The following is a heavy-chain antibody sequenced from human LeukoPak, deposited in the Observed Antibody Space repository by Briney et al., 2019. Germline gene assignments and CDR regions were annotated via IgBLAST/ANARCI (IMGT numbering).Heavy chain of an antibody. D-gene: IGHD6-13*01. CDR2: ISGGGRTI. CDR1: GFTFSDYY. Sequence: GGSLKLSCAASGFTFSDYYMSWIRQTPGKGLEWVSYISGGGRTIYYADSVKGRFTISRDNAKNSLYLLMNSLRAEETAVYYCARMRVAAGSYYFDYWGQRTLVTVSS. CDR3: ARMRVAAGSYYFDY. J-gene: IGHJ4*02. V-gene: IGHV3-11*04.